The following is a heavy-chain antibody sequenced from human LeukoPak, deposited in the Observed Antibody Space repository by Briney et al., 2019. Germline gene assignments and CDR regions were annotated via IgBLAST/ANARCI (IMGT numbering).Heavy chain of an antibody. CDR1: GFTFSSYG. CDR2: IWYDGSNK. Sequence: GRSLRLSCAASGFTFSSYGMHWVRQAPGKGLEWVAVIWYDGSNKYYADSVKGRFTISRDSSKNTLYLQMNSLRAEDTAVYYCARDQAVAGSVDCWGQGTLVTVSS. D-gene: IGHD6-19*01. CDR3: ARDQAVAGSVDC. V-gene: IGHV3-33*01. J-gene: IGHJ4*02.